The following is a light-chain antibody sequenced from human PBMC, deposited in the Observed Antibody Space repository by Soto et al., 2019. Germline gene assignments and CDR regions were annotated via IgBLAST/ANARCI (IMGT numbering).Light chain of an antibody. J-gene: IGKJ1*01. Sequence: EIVLTQSPGTLSLSPGERATLSCRAIQSVSSSHLAWYEQKPGQAPRLRIYGASSRATGSPNRFSGSGSRTDLTLTISRLEPEDFVVYYCQQYGSSPWTFGQGTKVDIK. V-gene: IGKV3-20*01. CDR1: QSVSSSH. CDR2: GAS. CDR3: QQYGSSPWT.